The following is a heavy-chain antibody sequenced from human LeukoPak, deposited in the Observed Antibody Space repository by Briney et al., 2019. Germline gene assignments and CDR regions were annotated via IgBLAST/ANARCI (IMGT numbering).Heavy chain of an antibody. J-gene: IGHJ4*02. CDR3: ANSGILPYHFDY. V-gene: IGHV1-69*05. D-gene: IGHD1-26*01. CDR2: IIPIFGTA. CDR1: GGTFSSYA. Sequence: SVKVSCKASGGTFSSYAISWVRQAPGQGLEWMGRIIPIFGTANYAQKFQGRVTITTDESTSTAYMELSSLRSEDTAVYYCANSGILPYHFDYWGQGTLVTISS.